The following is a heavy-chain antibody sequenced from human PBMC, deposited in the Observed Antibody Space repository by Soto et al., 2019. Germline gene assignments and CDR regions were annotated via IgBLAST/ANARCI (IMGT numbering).Heavy chain of an antibody. CDR3: RARGTWYYCGMDV. J-gene: IGHJ6*02. CDR1: GFTFSSYA. V-gene: IGHV3-23*01. CDR2: ISGSGGST. Sequence: EVQLLESGGGLVQPGGSLRLSCAASGFTFSSYAMSWVRQAPGKGLEWVSAISGSGGSTYYADSVKGRFTISRDNSKNTRYLQMNSLRAEDTAVYYCRARGTWYYCGMDVWGQGTTVTVSS.